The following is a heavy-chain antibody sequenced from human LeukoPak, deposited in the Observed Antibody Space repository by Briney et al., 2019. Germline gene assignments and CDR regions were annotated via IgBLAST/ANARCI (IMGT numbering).Heavy chain of an antibody. D-gene: IGHD3-3*01. CDR1: GFTFSSYS. V-gene: IGHV3-48*01. J-gene: IGHJ3*02. CDR2: ISSSSSTI. CDR3: ARDRRITIFGVVIGAFDI. Sequence: PGGSLRLSCAASGFTFSSYSMNWVRQAPGKGLEWVSYISSSSSTIYYADSVKGRFTISRDNAKNSLYLQMNSLRAEDTAVYYCARDRRITIFGVVIGAFDIWGQGTMVTVSS.